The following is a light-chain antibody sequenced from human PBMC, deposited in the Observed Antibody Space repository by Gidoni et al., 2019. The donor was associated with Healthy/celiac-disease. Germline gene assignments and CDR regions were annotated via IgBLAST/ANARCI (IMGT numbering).Light chain of an antibody. CDR1: QSVGSSY. CDR3: QQYGSSPWT. CDR2: GAS. J-gene: IGKJ1*01. V-gene: IGKV3-20*01. Sequence: EIVLTQSPGTLSLSPGERAPLSCRASQSVGSSYLAWYQQKPGQAPRLLIYGASSRATGIPDRFSGSGSGTDFTLTISRLEPEDFAVYYCQQYGSSPWTFGQGTKVEIK.